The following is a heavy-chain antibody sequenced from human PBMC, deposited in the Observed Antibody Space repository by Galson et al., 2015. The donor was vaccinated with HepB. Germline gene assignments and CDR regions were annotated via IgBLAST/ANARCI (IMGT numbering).Heavy chain of an antibody. CDR2: ISVDGSNK. D-gene: IGHD6-19*01. CDR1: GFTFSNYA. CDR3: ARGLRYSSGWYYFDC. V-gene: IGHV3-30-3*01. Sequence: SLRLSCAASGFTFSNYAMHWVRQAPGKGLEWVSLISVDGSNKYYADSLKGRFTISRDSSKNTLFLQVNSLRAEDTAVYYCARGLRYSSGWYYFDCWGQGTLVTVSS. J-gene: IGHJ4*02.